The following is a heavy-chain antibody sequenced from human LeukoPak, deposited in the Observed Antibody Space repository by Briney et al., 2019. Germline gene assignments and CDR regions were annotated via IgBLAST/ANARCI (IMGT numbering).Heavy chain of an antibody. V-gene: IGHV4-39*07. CDR2: IYYSGST. J-gene: IGHJ4*02. CDR1: GFTVSSNY. D-gene: IGHD3-10*01. CDR3: AHRSYWSWD. Sequence: PGGSLRLSCAASGFTVSSNYMSWVRQPPGKGLEWIGSIYYSGSTYYNPSLKSRVTISVDTSKNQFSLKLSSVTAADTAVYYCAHRSYWSWDWGQGTLVTVSS.